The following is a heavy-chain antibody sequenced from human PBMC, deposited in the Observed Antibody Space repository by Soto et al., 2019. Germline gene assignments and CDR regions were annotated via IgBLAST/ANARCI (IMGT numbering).Heavy chain of an antibody. CDR1: GFTFSSYA. V-gene: IGHV3-23*01. Sequence: PGGSLRLSCAASGFTFSSYAMSWVRQAPGKGLEWVSAISGSGGSTYYADSVKGRFTISRDNSKNTLYPQMNSLRAEDTAVYYCAKGWLGYCSGGSCYPLPDAFDIWGQGTMVTVSS. J-gene: IGHJ3*02. D-gene: IGHD2-15*01. CDR2: ISGSGGST. CDR3: AKGWLGYCSGGSCYPLPDAFDI.